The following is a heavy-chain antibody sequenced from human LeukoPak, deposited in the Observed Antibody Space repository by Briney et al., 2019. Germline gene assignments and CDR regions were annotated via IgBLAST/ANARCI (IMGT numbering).Heavy chain of an antibody. J-gene: IGHJ4*02. D-gene: IGHD3-22*01. Sequence: TGGSLRLSCAASGFTFSPLGMNWVRQAPGKGLEWVAVIWYDGSNKYYADSVKGRFTISRDNSKNTLYLQMNSLRAEDTAVYYCARTYYYDSNPLDYWGQGTLVTVSS. CDR3: ARTYYYDSNPLDY. CDR2: IWYDGSNK. CDR1: GFTFSPLG. V-gene: IGHV3-33*08.